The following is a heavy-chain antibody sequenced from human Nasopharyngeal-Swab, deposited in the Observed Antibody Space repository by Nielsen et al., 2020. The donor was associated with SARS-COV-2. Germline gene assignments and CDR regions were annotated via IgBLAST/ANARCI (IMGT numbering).Heavy chain of an antibody. D-gene: IGHD3-22*01. CDR1: GGTFSSYA. Sequence: SVKVSYKASGGTFSSYAISWVRQAPGQGLEWMGGIIPIFGTANYAQKFQGRVTITADESTSTAYMELSSLRSEDTAVYYCAGGDDSLANSYYWGQGTLVTVSS. CDR3: AGGDDSLANSYY. CDR2: IIPIFGTA. J-gene: IGHJ4*02. V-gene: IGHV1-69*13.